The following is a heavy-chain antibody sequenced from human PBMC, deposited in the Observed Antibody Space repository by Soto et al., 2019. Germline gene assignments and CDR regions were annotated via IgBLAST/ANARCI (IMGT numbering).Heavy chain of an antibody. D-gene: IGHD3-22*01. CDR1: GYSFTRKW. CDR3: ARIYDSSVGRAFDI. CDR2: IDPSDSYT. Sequence: GESLKISCKASGYSFTRKWISWVRQMPGKGLEWMGRIDPSDSYTNYSPSFQGHVTISADKSISTAYLQWSSLKASDTAMYYCARIYDSSVGRAFDIWGQGTMVTVSS. J-gene: IGHJ3*02. V-gene: IGHV5-10-1*01.